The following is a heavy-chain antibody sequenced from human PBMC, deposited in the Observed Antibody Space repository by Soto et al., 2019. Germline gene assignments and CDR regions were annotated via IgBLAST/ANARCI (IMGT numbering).Heavy chain of an antibody. J-gene: IGHJ4*02. CDR2: SWFDGSIA. CDR3: ARDGARIDSSGKFDY. Sequence: QVQLVESGGGVVQPGRSLRLSCVASGFKFTDYGLNWVRQTPGKGLEWVAISWFDGSIAYYAESVKGRFTISRDDSRNTVYLHMNSLRSEDTAMYYCARDGARIDSSGKFDYWGQGTQVTVSS. V-gene: IGHV3-33*01. D-gene: IGHD3-22*01. CDR1: GFKFTDYG.